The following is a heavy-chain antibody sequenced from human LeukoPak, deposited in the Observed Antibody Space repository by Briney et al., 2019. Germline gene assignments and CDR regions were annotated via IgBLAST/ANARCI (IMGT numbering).Heavy chain of an antibody. CDR2: IYTSGST. CDR3: ARATVVVPAAMPFDY. D-gene: IGHD2-2*01. Sequence: PSQTLSLTCTVSGGSISSGSYYWSSIRQPAGKGLEWIGRIYTSGSTNYNPSLKSRVTISVDTSKNQFSLKLSSVTAADTAVYYCARATVVVPAAMPFDYWGQGTLVTVSS. V-gene: IGHV4-61*02. CDR1: GGSISSGSYY. J-gene: IGHJ4*02.